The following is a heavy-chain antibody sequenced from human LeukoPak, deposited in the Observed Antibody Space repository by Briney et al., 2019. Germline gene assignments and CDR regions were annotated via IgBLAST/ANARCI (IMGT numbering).Heavy chain of an antibody. CDR1: GGSISSYY. CDR3: ARGTQEYDSSGYYYDY. V-gene: IGHV4-59*01. D-gene: IGHD3-22*01. CDR2: IYYSGST. J-gene: IGHJ4*02. Sequence: SETLSLTCTVSGGSISSYYWSWIRQPPGKGLEWIGYIYYSGSTNYNPSLKSRVTISVDTSKNQFSLKLSSVTAADTAVYYCARGTQEYDSSGYYYDYRGQGTLVTVSS.